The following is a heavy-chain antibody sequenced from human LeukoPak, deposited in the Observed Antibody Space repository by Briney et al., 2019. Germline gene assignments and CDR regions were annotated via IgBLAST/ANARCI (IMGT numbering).Heavy chain of an antibody. V-gene: IGHV4-30-4*08. CDR3: ARADLYYDSSGYNNGNWFDP. Sequence: PSETLSLTCTVSGGSISSGSYYWSWIRQPPGKGLEWIGYIYYSGSTYYNPSLKSRVTISVDTSKNQFSLKLSSVTAADTAVYYCARADLYYDSSGYNNGNWFDPWGQGTLVTVSS. CDR2: IYYSGST. D-gene: IGHD3-22*01. CDR1: GGSISSGSYY. J-gene: IGHJ5*02.